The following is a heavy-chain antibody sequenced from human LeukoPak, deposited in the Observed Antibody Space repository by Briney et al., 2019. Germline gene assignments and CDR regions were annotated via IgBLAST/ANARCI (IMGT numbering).Heavy chain of an antibody. D-gene: IGHD4-23*01. CDR3: AKDLSYSDYGGNSGLFDY. V-gene: IGHV3-48*04. CDR2: INGDSDTV. J-gene: IGHJ4*02. Sequence: GGSLRLSCAASGFTFRTYGMNWVRQAPGKGLEWISYINGDSDTVYYSNSVKGRFTISRGNAKKSLYLQMNSLRAEDTAVYYCAKDLSYSDYGGNSGLFDYWGQGTLVTVSS. CDR1: GFTFRTYG.